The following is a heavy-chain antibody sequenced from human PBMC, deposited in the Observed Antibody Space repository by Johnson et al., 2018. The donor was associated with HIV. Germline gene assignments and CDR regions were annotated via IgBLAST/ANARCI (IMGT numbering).Heavy chain of an antibody. CDR1: GFTFSGSD. J-gene: IGHJ3*02. Sequence: MLLVESGGGLVQPGGSLRRSCVASGFTFSGSDMHWVRQASGKGLEWVGRIRSKINNYATEYAVSVKGRFIISRDDSENMAYLQLKSLKTEDTAVYYCSRLVNYYDSRGYYVPGALDIWGQGTTVTVSS. CDR3: SRLVNYYDSRGYYVPGALDI. CDR2: IRSKINNYAT. D-gene: IGHD3-22*01. V-gene: IGHV3-73*01.